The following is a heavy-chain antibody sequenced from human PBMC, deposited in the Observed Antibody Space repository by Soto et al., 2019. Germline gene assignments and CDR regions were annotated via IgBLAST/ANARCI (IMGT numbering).Heavy chain of an antibody. V-gene: IGHV1-3*01. Sequence: QRLEWMGWINAGNGNTKYSQKFQGRVTITRDTSASTAYMELSSLRSEDTAVYYCARDFSGRFFIKVEVSIRNAGPVSAFLLNRSSDL. CDR3: ARDFSGRFFIKVEVSIRNAGPVSAFLLNRSSDL. D-gene: IGHD3-3*01. CDR2: INAGNGNT. J-gene: IGHJ2*01.